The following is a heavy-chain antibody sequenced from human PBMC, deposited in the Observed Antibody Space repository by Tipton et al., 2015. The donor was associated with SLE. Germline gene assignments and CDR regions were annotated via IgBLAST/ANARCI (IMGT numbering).Heavy chain of an antibody. D-gene: IGHD3-16*01. CDR2: INDSGST. Sequence: LRLSCAASGFTFSSYAMSWIRQPPGKGLEWIGEINDSGSTNYNPSLKSRVTISVDTSKNQFSLRLRSVTAADTAVFYCARVQVGDMDAFDIWGQGTMVTVSS. CDR1: GFTFSSYA. CDR3: ARVQVGDMDAFDI. J-gene: IGHJ3*02. V-gene: IGHV4-34*01.